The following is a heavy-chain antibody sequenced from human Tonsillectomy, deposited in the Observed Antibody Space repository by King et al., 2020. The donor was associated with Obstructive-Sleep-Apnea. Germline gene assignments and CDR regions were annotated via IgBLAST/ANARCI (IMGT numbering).Heavy chain of an antibody. V-gene: IGHV1-18*04. CDR3: ARYAYAAVGSTDYFDY. Sequence: QLVQSGVEVKKPGASVKVSCKASGYTFTSYGITWVRLAPGQGLEWMGWISVYNGDTKYAQKFQGRVTMTTDTSTNTAYMELWSLRSDDTAVYYCARYAYAAVGSTDYFDYWGQGTLVTVSS. D-gene: IGHD6-13*01. CDR1: GYTFTSYG. J-gene: IGHJ4*02. CDR2: ISVYNGDT.